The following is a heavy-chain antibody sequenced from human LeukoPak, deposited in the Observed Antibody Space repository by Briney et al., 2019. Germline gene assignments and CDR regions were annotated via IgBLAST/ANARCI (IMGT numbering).Heavy chain of an antibody. CDR2: ISYDGSNQ. V-gene: IGHV3-30*04. D-gene: IGHD1-26*01. Sequence: PGRSLRVFCAASGFTFSDYAMHWVRQAPGKGLEWVAVISYDGSNQHYADSVKGRFTISRDSSKKTLYLQMNSLRDEDTAIYYCARDAHSGSSYAYFDDWGQGTLVTVSS. CDR1: GFTFSDYA. J-gene: IGHJ4*02. CDR3: ARDAHSGSSYAYFDD.